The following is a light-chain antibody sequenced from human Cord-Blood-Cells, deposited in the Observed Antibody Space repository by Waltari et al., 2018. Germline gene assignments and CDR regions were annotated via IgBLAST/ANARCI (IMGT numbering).Light chain of an antibody. CDR2: EGS. Sequence: QSALTQPASVSGSPGQSITISCTGTSSDVGGYNLVSWYQQHPAKAPKLIIYEGSKGPSGVSNRFSGSKSGHTASLTISGLQAEDEAHYYCCSYAGSSTVVFGGGTKLTVL. CDR3: CSYAGSSTVV. J-gene: IGLJ2*01. CDR1: SSDVGGYNL. V-gene: IGLV2-23*01.